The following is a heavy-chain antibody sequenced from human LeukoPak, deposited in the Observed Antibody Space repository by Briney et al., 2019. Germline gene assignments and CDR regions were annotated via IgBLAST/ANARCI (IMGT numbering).Heavy chain of an antibody. V-gene: IGHV4-39*01. CDR3: ARSSGWHLLLLDY. Sequence: SETLSLTCTVSGGSISSSSYYWGWIRQPPGKGLEWVGSIYYSGSTYYNPSLKSRVTISVDTSKNQFSLKLNSVTAADTAVYYCARSSGWHLLLLDYWGQGTLVTVSS. J-gene: IGHJ4*02. CDR2: IYYSGST. D-gene: IGHD6-25*01. CDR1: GGSISSSSYY.